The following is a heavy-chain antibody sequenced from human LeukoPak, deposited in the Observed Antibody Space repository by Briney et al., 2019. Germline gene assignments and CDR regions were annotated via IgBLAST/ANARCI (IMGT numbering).Heavy chain of an antibody. CDR3: ARRVMVRGVTYYFDN. J-gene: IGHJ4*02. CDR2: SYHSGST. Sequence: SQTLSLTCAVSGGSISSGGHSWSWIRQPPGKVLEWIGYSYHSGSTYYNPSLKSRVTISVDRSKNQFSLKLNSVTAADTAVYYCARRVMVRGVTYYFDNWGQGTLVTVSS. V-gene: IGHV4-30-2*01. D-gene: IGHD3-10*01. CDR1: GGSISSGGHS.